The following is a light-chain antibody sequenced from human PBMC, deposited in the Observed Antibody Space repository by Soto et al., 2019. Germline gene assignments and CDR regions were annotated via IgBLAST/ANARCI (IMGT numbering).Light chain of an antibody. V-gene: IGKV1-39*01. CDR3: QQSYSTPWT. CDR1: QSISSY. J-gene: IGKJ1*01. Sequence: DIQMTQCPSSLSASVGDRVTITCRASQSISSYLNWYQQKPGKAPKLLIYAASSLQSGVPSRFSGSGSGTDFTLTISRLQPEDFATYYCQQSYSTPWTFGQGTKVEIK. CDR2: AAS.